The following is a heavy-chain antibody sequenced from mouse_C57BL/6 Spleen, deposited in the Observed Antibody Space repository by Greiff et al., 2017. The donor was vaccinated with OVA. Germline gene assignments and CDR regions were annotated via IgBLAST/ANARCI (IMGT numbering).Heavy chain of an antibody. CDR2: INPNNGGT. CDR3: ARLLWALWYFDV. D-gene: IGHD3-1*01. V-gene: IGHV1-26*01. J-gene: IGHJ1*03. CDR1: GYTFTDYY. Sequence: EVQLQQSGPELVKPGASVKISCKASGYTFTDYYMNWVKQSHGKSLEWIGDINPNNGGTSYNQKFKGKATLTVDKSSSTAYMELRSLTSEDSAVYYCARLLWALWYFDVWGTGTTVTVSS.